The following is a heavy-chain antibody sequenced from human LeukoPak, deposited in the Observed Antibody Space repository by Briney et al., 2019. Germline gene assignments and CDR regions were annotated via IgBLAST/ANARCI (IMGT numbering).Heavy chain of an antibody. D-gene: IGHD3-22*01. CDR3: ARAGDSSGYYPYYYYYYMDV. J-gene: IGHJ6*03. CDR2: IYPGDSDT. CDR1: GYSFTSYW. V-gene: IGHV5-51*01. Sequence: GESLKISCKGSGYSFTSYWISWVRQMPGKGLEWMGIIYPGDSDTRYSPSFQGQVTISADKSISTAYLQWSSLKASDTAMYYCARAGDSSGYYPYYYYYYMDVWGKGTTVTVSS.